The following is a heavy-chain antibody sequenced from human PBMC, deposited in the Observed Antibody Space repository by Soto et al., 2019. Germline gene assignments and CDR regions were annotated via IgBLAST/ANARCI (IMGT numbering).Heavy chain of an antibody. V-gene: IGHV4-4*02. CDR3: ARVSGSYYFGMDV. CDR1: GGSISSSNW. J-gene: IGHJ6*02. CDR2: FYHSGST. D-gene: IGHD3-10*01. Sequence: QVQLQESGPGLVKPSGTLSLTCAVSGGSISSSNWWSWVRQPPGKGLEWIGEFYHSGSTNYNPSLKRRVTTSVEKSKNQFSLKLSSVPAADTAAYYCARVSGSYYFGMDVWGQGTTVTVSS.